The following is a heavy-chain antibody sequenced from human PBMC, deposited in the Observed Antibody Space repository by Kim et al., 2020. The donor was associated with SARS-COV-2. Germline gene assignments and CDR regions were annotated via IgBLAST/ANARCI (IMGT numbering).Heavy chain of an antibody. D-gene: IGHD6-19*01. CDR1: GGSISSSSYY. Sequence: SETLSFTCTVSGGSISSSSYYWGWIRQPPGKGLEWIGSIYYSGSTYYNPTLQSRVTISVDTSKNQFSLKLSSVTAADTAVYYCAAVAGPRFDYWGQGTLVTVS. CDR3: AAVAGPRFDY. CDR2: IYYSGST. J-gene: IGHJ4*02. V-gene: IGHV4-39*01.